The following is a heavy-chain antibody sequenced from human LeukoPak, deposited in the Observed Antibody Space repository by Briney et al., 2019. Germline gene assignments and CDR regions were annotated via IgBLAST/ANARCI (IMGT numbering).Heavy chain of an antibody. CDR3: ARGRRGYSYGLIDY. V-gene: IGHV4-31*03. Sequence: SQTLSLTCTVSGGSISSGGYYWSWIRQHPGKGLEWIGYIYYSGSTYYNPSLKGRVTISVDTSKNQFSLKLSSVTAADTAVYYCARGRRGYSYGLIDYWGQGTLVTVSS. D-gene: IGHD5-18*01. J-gene: IGHJ4*02. CDR1: GGSISSGGYY. CDR2: IYYSGST.